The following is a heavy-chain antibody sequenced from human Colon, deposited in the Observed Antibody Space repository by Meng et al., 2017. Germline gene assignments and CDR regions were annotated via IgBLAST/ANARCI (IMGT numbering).Heavy chain of an antibody. Sequence: GELGQSGAEVQKPGASVKVSCKASGYTFTSYDINWVRQAPGQGLEYMGRINPHSGATIYAQRFQGRVTMTRDTSINTAYMELSSLRSDDTAIYYCATLEGPFRSTSGSAPDFWGQGTLVTVSS. J-gene: IGHJ4*02. CDR2: INPHSGAT. CDR3: ATLEGPFRSTSGSAPDF. D-gene: IGHD2/OR15-2a*01. CDR1: GYTFTSYD. V-gene: IGHV1-2*06.